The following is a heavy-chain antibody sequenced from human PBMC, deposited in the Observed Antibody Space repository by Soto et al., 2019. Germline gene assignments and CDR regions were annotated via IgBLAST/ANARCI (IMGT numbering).Heavy chain of an antibody. CDR2: VKSKAHGGTT. Sequence: PGGSLRLSCAASGFTFNNAWMNWVRQAPGKGLEWVGRVKSKAHGGTTDYVAPVKGRFTVSRDDSTDTLFLQMNSLRTEDTAVYYCATTVEATGTFDYWGQGA. J-gene: IGHJ4*02. V-gene: IGHV3-15*07. D-gene: IGHD6-13*01. CDR1: GFTFNNAW. CDR3: ATTVEATGTFDY.